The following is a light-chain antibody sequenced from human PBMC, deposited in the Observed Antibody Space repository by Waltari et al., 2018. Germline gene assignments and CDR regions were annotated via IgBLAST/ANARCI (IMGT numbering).Light chain of an antibody. J-gene: IGLJ3*02. CDR1: SSDGGGYNY. CDR3: SSYTSSSTRV. Sequence: QSALTQPASVSGSPGQSITISCTGTSSDGGGYNYASWYQQHPGKAPKLMIYEVSNRPSGVSNRFSGSKSGNTASLTISGLQAEDEADYYCSSYTSSSTRVFGGGTKLTVL. V-gene: IGLV2-14*01. CDR2: EVS.